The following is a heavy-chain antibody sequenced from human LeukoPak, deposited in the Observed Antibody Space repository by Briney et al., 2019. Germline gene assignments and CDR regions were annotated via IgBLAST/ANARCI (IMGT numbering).Heavy chain of an antibody. CDR3: ARSQLVPTRITIFGVVWYFDY. V-gene: IGHV4-34*01. Sequence: SETLSLTCAVYGGSFSGYYWSWIRQPPGKGLEWIGEINHSGSTNYNPSLKSRVTISVDTSKNQFSLKLSSVTAADTAVYYCARSQLVPTRITIFGVVWYFDYWGQGTLVTVSS. CDR2: INHSGST. J-gene: IGHJ4*02. CDR1: GGSFSGYY. D-gene: IGHD3-3*01.